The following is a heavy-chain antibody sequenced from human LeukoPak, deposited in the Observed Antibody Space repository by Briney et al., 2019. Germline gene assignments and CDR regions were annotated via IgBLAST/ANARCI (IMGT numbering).Heavy chain of an antibody. Sequence: GGSLRLSCAASGFTFSSDGMHWVRQAPGKGLEWVAVIWNDGSNKYYEDSVKGRFTISRDNSKNTLYLQMNSLRAEDTAVYYCARSLRWATVGKDAFDIWGQGTMVTVSS. V-gene: IGHV3-33*01. CDR2: IWNDGSNK. J-gene: IGHJ3*02. CDR1: GFTFSSDG. CDR3: ARSLRWATVGKDAFDI. D-gene: IGHD4-23*01.